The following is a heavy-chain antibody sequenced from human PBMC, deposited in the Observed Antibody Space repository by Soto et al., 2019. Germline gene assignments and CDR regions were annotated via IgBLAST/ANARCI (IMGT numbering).Heavy chain of an antibody. V-gene: IGHV4-59*01. CDR2: VYYSGST. Sequence: LSETLSLTCTVSGGSISSYYWSWIRQPPGKGLELIGYVYYSGSTNYNPSLRSRVNISVDTSKNQLSLKMSSVTAADTAVYYCARDQGSWYFDSWGQGILVTVSS. J-gene: IGHJ4*02. CDR1: GGSISSYY. D-gene: IGHD3-10*01. CDR3: ARDQGSWYFDS.